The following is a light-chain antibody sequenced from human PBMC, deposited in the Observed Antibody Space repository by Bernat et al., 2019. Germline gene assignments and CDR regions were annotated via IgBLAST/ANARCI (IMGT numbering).Light chain of an antibody. CDR3: QQANSFPHT. J-gene: IGKJ2*01. Sequence: EIVMTQSPATLSVSPGERATLSCRASQSVSSNLAWYQQKPGQAPRLLIYGASTRATGIPARFSGSGSGTEFTLTISSLQSEDFATYYCQQANSFPHTFGHGTKLEIK. CDR2: GAS. V-gene: IGKV3-15*01. CDR1: QSVSSN.